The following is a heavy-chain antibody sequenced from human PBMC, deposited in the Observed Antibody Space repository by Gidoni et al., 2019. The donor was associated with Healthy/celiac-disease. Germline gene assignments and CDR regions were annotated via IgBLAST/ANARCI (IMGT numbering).Heavy chain of an antibody. CDR3: ALGYYYYGMDV. D-gene: IGHD7-27*01. Sequence: QVQLQQWGAGRLKPSETLSIICAVDGGSFSGYYWSWIRQPPGKGLEWIGEINHSGSTNYNPSLQSRVTISVDTSKNQFSLKLSSVTAADTAVYYCALGYYYYGMDVWGQGTTVTVSS. CDR1: GGSFSGYY. CDR2: INHSGST. J-gene: IGHJ6*02. V-gene: IGHV4-34*01.